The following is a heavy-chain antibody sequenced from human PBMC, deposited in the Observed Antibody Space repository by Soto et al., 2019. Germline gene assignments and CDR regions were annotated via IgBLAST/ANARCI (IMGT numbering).Heavy chain of an antibody. CDR2: INHSGST. CDR1: GGSSSGYY. CDR3: ARLYCSSTSCYRRGWGYHYYYGMDV. Sequence: PSETLSLTCAVYGGSSSGYYWSWIRQPPRKGLEWIGEINHSGSTNYNPSLKSRVTISVDTSKNQFSLKLSSVTAADTAVYYCARLYCSSTSCYRRGWGYHYYYGMDVWGQGTTVTVS. J-gene: IGHJ6*02. V-gene: IGHV4-34*01. D-gene: IGHD2-2*01.